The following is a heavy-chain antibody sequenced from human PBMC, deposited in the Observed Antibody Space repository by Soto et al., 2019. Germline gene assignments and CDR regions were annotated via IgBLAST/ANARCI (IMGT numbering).Heavy chain of an antibody. J-gene: IGHJ4*02. CDR2: ISYDGSNK. Sequence: TGGSLRLCCAASGFTFSSYGMHWVRQAPGKGLEWVAVISYDGSNKYYADSVKGRFTISRDNSKNTLYLQMNSLRAEDTAVYYCAKDSRGGRIAVAGTLDYWGQGTLVTVSS. D-gene: IGHD6-19*01. V-gene: IGHV3-30*18. CDR3: AKDSRGGRIAVAGTLDY. CDR1: GFTFSSYG.